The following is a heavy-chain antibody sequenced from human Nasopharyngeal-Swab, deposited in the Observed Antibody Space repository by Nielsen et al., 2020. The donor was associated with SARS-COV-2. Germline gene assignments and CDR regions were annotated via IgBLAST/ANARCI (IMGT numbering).Heavy chain of an antibody. CDR1: GGSIRDYY. CDR2: IYDNGST. Sequence: SETLSFTCTVSGGSIRDYYWSWIRQPPGKGLEWIGYIYDNGSTKYNPSVKSRVTISIDTSKNQFSLNLNSVTAADTAVYYCARSGYSYGSAPDYWGQGTLVTVSS. D-gene: IGHD5-18*01. CDR3: ARSGYSYGSAPDY. V-gene: IGHV4-59*08. J-gene: IGHJ4*02.